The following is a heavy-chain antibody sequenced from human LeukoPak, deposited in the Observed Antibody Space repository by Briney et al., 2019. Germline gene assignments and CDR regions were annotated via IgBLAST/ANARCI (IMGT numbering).Heavy chain of an antibody. Sequence: ASVKVSCKASGYTFTSYGFAWVRQAPGQGLEWMGWIGIYNGDTNYAQKLQGRVTMTTDTSTSTAYMELRSLRSDDTAVYYCARDSYEWELPSFDYWGQGTLVTVSS. V-gene: IGHV1-18*01. D-gene: IGHD1-26*01. CDR3: ARDSYEWELPSFDY. CDR1: GYTFTSYG. CDR2: IGIYNGDT. J-gene: IGHJ4*02.